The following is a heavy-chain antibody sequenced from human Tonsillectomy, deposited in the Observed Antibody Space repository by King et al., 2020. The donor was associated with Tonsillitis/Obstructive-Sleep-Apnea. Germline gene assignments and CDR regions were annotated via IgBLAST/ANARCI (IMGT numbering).Heavy chain of an antibody. D-gene: IGHD6-13*01. CDR1: GGTFDSFS. Sequence: QLVQSGAEVKKPGSSVKVSCKASGGTFDSFSYNWVRHAPGQQGLEWVGGIIPILRTTDYAQNFQGRVFISADASTSSVHLELSGLRSDDTAIYYCARIGYLASAGPFDNWGQGTLVTVSS. CDR3: ARIGYLASAGPFDN. CDR2: IIPILRTT. J-gene: IGHJ4*02. V-gene: IGHV1-69*12.